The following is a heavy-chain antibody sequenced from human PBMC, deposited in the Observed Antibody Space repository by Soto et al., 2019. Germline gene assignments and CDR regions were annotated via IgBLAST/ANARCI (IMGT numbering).Heavy chain of an antibody. CDR2: ISYDGSNK. CDR1: GFTFSSYG. J-gene: IGHJ4*02. V-gene: IGHV3-30*18. Sequence: QVQLVESGGGVVQPGRSLRLSCAASGFTFSSYGMHWVRQAPGKGLEWVAVISYDGSNKYYADSVKGRFTISRDNSKNTLYLQMNSLRAEDTAVYYCAKALLPRRDGCPTEYWGQGTLVTVSS. D-gene: IGHD6-19*01. CDR3: AKALLPRRDGCPTEY.